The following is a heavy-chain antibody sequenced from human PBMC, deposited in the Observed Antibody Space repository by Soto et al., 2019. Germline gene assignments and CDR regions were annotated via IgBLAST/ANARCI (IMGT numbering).Heavy chain of an antibody. D-gene: IGHD2-21*01. CDR3: AKYPEGEHGRFDL. V-gene: IGHV3-23*01. CDR1: GFTFSNYA. CDR2: ISGSGGST. Sequence: EVQLLESGGDLVQPGGSLRLSCAASGFTFSNYAMSWVRQAPGKGLEWVSAISGSGGSTYYADSVKGRFTISRDNSKNTLYLQMNSLRAEDTAVYYCAKYPEGEHGRFDLWGQGTLVTVSS. J-gene: IGHJ5*02.